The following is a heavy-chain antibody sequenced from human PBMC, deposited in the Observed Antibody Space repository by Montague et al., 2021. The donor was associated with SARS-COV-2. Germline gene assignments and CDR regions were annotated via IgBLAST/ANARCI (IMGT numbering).Heavy chain of an antibody. CDR2: VQTSGTP. CDR1: GDSMTSGSYF. Sequence: TLSLTCSVSGDSMTSGSYFWTWIRQPAGKGLEWIGHVQTSGTPNYNPSLRSRITMSIDTSRNQFSLEVRSVTAADTAVYFCARDRPESWRISPGLAGLFATVVHSASGMDVWGQGTTVTVS. V-gene: IGHV4-61*09. D-gene: IGHD3-10*02. CDR3: ARDRPESWRISPGLAGLFATVVHSASGMDV. J-gene: IGHJ6*02.